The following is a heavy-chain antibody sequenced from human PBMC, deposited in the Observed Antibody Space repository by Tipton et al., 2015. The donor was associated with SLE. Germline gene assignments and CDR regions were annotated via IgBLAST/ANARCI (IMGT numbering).Heavy chain of an antibody. CDR2: LYKSGSS. V-gene: IGHV4-61*02. D-gene: IGHD3-3*01. CDR3: AREPWAYEYWSGSTLGYMDV. Sequence: TLSLTCTVSGGSISTTGYYWSWIRQPAGKGLEWIGRLYKSGSSNYNAALKSRFTMSVDTSKNQFSLNLSSVTAADTAVYYCAREPWAYEYWSGSTLGYMDVWGKGTTVTVSS. CDR1: GGSISTTGYY. J-gene: IGHJ6*03.